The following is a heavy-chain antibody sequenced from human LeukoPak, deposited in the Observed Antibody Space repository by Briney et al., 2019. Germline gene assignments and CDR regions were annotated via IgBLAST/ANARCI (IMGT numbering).Heavy chain of an antibody. V-gene: IGHV1-3*01. CDR3: ARGGYCSGGSCYPLIGY. CDR2: INAGNGNT. D-gene: IGHD2-15*01. CDR1: GYTFTSYA. Sequence: ASVKVSCKASGYTFTSYAMHWVRQAPGQRLEWMGWINAGNGNTKYSQKFQGRVTITRDTSASTAYMELSSLRSEDTAVYYCARGGYCSGGSCYPLIGYRGQGTLVTVSS. J-gene: IGHJ4*02.